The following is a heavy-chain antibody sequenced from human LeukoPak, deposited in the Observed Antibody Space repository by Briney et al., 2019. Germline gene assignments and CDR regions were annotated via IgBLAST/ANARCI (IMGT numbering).Heavy chain of an antibody. J-gene: IGHJ6*02. CDR1: GFSLSTSGMC. D-gene: IGHD6-13*01. CDR2: IDWDDDK. V-gene: IGHV2-70*11. CDR3: ARIIPIAAAGYYYYGMDV. Sequence: GSGPTLVNPTQTLTLTCTFSGFSLSTSGMCVSWIRQPLGKALEWLARIDWDDDKYYSTSLKTRLTISKDTSKNQVVLTMTNMDPVDTATYCCARIIPIAAAGYYYYGMDVWGQGTTVTVSS.